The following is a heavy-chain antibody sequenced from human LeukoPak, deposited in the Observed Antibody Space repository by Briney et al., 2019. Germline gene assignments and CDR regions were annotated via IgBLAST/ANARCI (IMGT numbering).Heavy chain of an antibody. Sequence: GASVKVSCKASGYTFTGYYMHWVRQAPGQGLEWMGWINPNSGGTNYAQKFQGRVTITADESTSTAYMELSRLRSDDTAVYYCARGLAARGYYYYMDVWGKGTTVTISS. CDR2: INPNSGGT. CDR3: ARGLAARGYYYYMDV. D-gene: IGHD3-10*01. V-gene: IGHV1-2*02. CDR1: GYTFTGYY. J-gene: IGHJ6*03.